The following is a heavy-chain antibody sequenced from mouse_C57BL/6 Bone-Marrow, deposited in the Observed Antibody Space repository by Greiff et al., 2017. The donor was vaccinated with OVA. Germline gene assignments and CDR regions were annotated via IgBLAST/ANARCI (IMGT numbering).Heavy chain of an antibody. CDR2: INPSNGGT. J-gene: IGHJ4*01. CDR3: ARANYYCSSPYAMDY. Sequence: QVHVKQPGTELVKPGASVKLSCKASGYTFTSYWMHWVKQRPGQGLEWIGNINPSNGGTNYNEKFKSKATLTVDKSSSTAYMQLSSLTSEDSAVYYCARANYYCSSPYAMDYWGQGTSVTVSS. CDR1: GYTFTSYW. V-gene: IGHV1-53*01. D-gene: IGHD1-1*01.